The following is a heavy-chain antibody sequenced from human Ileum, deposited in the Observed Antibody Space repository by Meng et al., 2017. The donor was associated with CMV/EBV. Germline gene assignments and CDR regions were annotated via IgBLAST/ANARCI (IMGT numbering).Heavy chain of an antibody. CDR1: GFTFSDYS. Sequence: GGSLRLSCAASGFTFSDYSMSWVRQAPGKGLEWISYISNSGSTIFYADSVKGRFTISRDNAKNSVYLQMNSLGAEDTAVYYCARDHSRYCSSTSCHSGYYYYVMDVWGQGTTVTGSS. J-gene: IGHJ6*02. D-gene: IGHD2-2*01. CDR3: ARDHSRYCSSTSCHSGYYYYVMDV. CDR2: ISNSGSTI. V-gene: IGHV3-11*01.